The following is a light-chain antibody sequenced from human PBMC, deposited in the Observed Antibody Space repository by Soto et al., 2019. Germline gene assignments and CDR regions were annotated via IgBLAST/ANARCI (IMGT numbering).Light chain of an antibody. CDR2: GAS. V-gene: IGKV3-20*01. CDR1: QSVSNAY. Sequence: EIVLTQSPGTLSLSPRERATLSCRASQSVSNAYLAWYQHKVGQSPRLLIYGASNRAPGIPDRFSGSGSGTDFTLTISRLEPEDFAVYHCQQYVASPRTFGQGTQVEVK. J-gene: IGKJ1*01. CDR3: QQYVASPRT.